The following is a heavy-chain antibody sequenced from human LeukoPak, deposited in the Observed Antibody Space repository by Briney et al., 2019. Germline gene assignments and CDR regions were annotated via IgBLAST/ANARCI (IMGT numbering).Heavy chain of an antibody. J-gene: IGHJ4*02. D-gene: IGHD7-27*01. CDR1: GYTLTSYD. Sequence: ASVKVSCRASGYTLTSYDFNWVRQATGQRPEWMGWMSPNSGDTGYAQKFQDRVTMTRNTSISTAYMELSSLRSDDTAVYYCARGPPNWGYDYWGPGTLVTVSS. CDR2: MSPNSGDT. CDR3: ARGPPNWGYDY. V-gene: IGHV1-8*01.